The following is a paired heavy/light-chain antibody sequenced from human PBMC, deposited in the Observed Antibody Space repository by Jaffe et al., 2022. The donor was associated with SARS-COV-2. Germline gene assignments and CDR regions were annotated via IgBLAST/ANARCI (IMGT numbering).Heavy chain of an antibody. CDR1: GDSVSSSSAV. D-gene: IGHD6-19*01. CDR2: TYYRSNKWYY. CDR3: ARATVADIDY. J-gene: IGHJ4*02. Sequence: QVQLQQSGPGLVKPSQTLSLTCAISGDSVSSSSAVWTWIRQSPSRGLEWLGRTYYRSNKWYYDYAVAVKSRITIKPDTSENQFSLQLNSVTPEDSAVYYCARATVADIDYWGQGTLVTVSS. V-gene: IGHV6-1*01.
Light chain of an antibody. CDR1: QSVSSSS. Sequence: EIVLTQSPGTLSLSPGERATLSCRASQSVSSSSLAWYQQKPGQAPRLLIYGASSRATGIPDRFSGSGSGTDFTLTISRLEPEDFAVYYCQQYGAPLYTFGQGTKLEIK. CDR3: QQYGAPLYT. V-gene: IGKV3-20*01. J-gene: IGKJ2*01. CDR2: GAS.